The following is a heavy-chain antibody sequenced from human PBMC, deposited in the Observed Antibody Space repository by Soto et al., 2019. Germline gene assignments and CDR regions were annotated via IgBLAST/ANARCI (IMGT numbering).Heavy chain of an antibody. CDR1: GFTFSNSA. Sequence: SVKVSCKASGFTFSNSAVQWVRQARGQRLEWIGWIVVGHGNTNYAQKFQERVTITRDMSTSTAYMELNSLRSEDTAVYYCAAAESTFGGVIVPDCWGQGSLATVSS. J-gene: IGHJ4*02. CDR3: AAAESTFGGVIVPDC. V-gene: IGHV1-58*01. D-gene: IGHD3-16*02. CDR2: IVVGHGNT.